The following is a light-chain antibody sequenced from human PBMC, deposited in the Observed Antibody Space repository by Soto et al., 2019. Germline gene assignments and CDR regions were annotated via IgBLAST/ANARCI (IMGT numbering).Light chain of an antibody. V-gene: IGLV2-8*01. CDR3: SSYAGSNYPYV. CDR2: DVS. Sequence: QSALTQPPSASGSPGQSVTIASTGTSSDVGYYNYVSWYQQPPGKAPKLLIYDVSKRPSGVPDRVSGSKSGNTASLTVSGLQAEDEGDYYCSSYAGSNYPYVFGTGTKVTVL. J-gene: IGLJ1*01. CDR1: SSDVGYYNY.